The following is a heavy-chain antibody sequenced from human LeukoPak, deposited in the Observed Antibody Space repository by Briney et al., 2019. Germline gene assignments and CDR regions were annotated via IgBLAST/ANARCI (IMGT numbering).Heavy chain of an antibody. D-gene: IGHD3-3*01. CDR2: IHNSGST. V-gene: IGHV4-59*01. CDR3: AREGVANYYYYYYMDV. CDR1: SDSISSYY. Sequence: SETLSLTCTVSSDSISSYYWNWIRQPPGKGLEWIGYIHNSGSTKYNPSLKSRVTISVDTSKNQFSLKLSSVTAADTAVYYCAREGVANYYYYYYMDVWGKGTTVTVSS. J-gene: IGHJ6*03.